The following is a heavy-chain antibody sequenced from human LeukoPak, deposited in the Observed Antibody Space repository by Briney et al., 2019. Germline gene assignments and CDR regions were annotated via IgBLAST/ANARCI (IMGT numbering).Heavy chain of an antibody. CDR3: ARSYGSGSFYYFDY. V-gene: IGHV4-59*01. CDR1: GXSISSYY. J-gene: IGHJ4*02. Sequence: KPSETLSFTCTVSGXSISSYYWSWIRQPPGKGLEWIGYISDTGSTNYNPSLKSRVSISVDTSKNQLSLRLSSVTAADTAVYYCARSYGSGSFYYFDYWGQGTLVTVSS. CDR2: ISDTGST. D-gene: IGHD3-10*01.